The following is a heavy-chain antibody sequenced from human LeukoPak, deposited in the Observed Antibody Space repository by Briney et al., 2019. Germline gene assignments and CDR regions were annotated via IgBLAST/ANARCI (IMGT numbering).Heavy chain of an antibody. J-gene: IGHJ4*02. Sequence: PSETLSLTCTVSGGSISSSSSYWGWIRQPPGKGLEWIGSIYYSGSTYYNPSLKSRVTISVDTSKNQFSLKLSSVTAADTAVYYCARILLGGSCYGWGQGTLVTVSS. CDR1: GGSISSSSSY. CDR2: IYYSGST. D-gene: IGHD2-15*01. CDR3: ARILLGGSCYG. V-gene: IGHV4-39*01.